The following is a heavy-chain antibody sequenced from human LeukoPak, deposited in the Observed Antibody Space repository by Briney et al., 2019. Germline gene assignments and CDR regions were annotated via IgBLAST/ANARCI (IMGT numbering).Heavy chain of an antibody. CDR2: INPNSGGT. V-gene: IGHV1-2*02. CDR3: ARRGYSCGYTDYYYYMDV. J-gene: IGHJ6*03. Sequence: ASVKVSCKASGYTFTGYYMHWVRQAPGQGLEWMGWINPNSGGTNYAQKFQGRVTMTRDTSISTAYMELSRLRSDDTAVYYCARRGYSCGYTDYYYYMDVWGKGTTVTVSS. D-gene: IGHD5-18*01. CDR1: GYTFTGYY.